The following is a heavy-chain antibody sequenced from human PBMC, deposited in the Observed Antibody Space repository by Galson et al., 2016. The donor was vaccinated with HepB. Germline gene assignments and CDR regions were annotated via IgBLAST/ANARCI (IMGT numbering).Heavy chain of an antibody. V-gene: IGHV4-4*07. CDR1: GDSISNYY. CDR2: FYNTGSN. Sequence: SETLSLTCTVSGDSISNYYWSWIRQPAGKGLEWIGRFYNTGSNNYNPSLKSRVTMSVDTSKNQFSLKLTSVTAADTAMYFCARDIAVPGISDFFDIWGQGTVVTVS. J-gene: IGHJ3*02. D-gene: IGHD6-19*01. CDR3: ARDIAVPGISDFFDI.